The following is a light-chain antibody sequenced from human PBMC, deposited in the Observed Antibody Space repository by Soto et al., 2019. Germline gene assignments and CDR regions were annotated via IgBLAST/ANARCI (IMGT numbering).Light chain of an antibody. CDR1: SSNIGSNY. V-gene: IGLV1-47*01. CDR3: SAWDDSLIGPV. J-gene: IGLJ3*02. Sequence: QSVLTQPPSASGTPGQRVTISCSGSSSNIGSNYVYWYRQLPGTAPNVLIYRNDERPSGVPDRFSGSKSGSSASLAISGLPSEDEADYYCSAWDDSLIGPVLGRGTKLTVL. CDR2: RND.